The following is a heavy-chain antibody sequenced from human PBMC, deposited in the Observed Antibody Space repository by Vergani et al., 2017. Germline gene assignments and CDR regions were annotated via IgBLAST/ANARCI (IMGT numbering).Heavy chain of an antibody. CDR3: ATXYYYDSSGSNDFDY. D-gene: IGHD3-22*01. CDR2: IIPIFGTA. CDR1: GGTFSSYA. V-gene: IGHV1-69*01. J-gene: IGHJ4*02. Sequence: QVQLLQSGAEVKKPGSSVKVSCKASGGTFSSYAISWVRQAPGQGLEWMGGIIPIFGTANYAQKFQVRVTITADESTSTAYMELSSLRSDDTAVYYCATXYYYDSSGSNDFDYWGQGTLFTVSS.